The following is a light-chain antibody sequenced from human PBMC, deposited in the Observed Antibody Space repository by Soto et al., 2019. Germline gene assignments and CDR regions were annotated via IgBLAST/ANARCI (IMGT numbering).Light chain of an antibody. V-gene: IGLV2-23*01. J-gene: IGLJ2*01. CDR2: EGS. Sequence: QPVLTQPASVSGSPGQSITISCTGTSSDVGSYNLVSWYQQHPGKAPKLMIYEGSKRPSGVSNRFSGSKSGNTASLTISGLQAEDEADYYCCSYAGSSTVVFGGGTKVTV. CDR1: SSDVGSYNL. CDR3: CSYAGSSTVV.